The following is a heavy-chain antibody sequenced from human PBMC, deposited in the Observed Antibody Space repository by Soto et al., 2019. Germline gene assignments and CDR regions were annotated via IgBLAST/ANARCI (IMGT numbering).Heavy chain of an antibody. CDR3: TSPGIAAAGGPSDFDY. V-gene: IGHV3-73*01. Sequence: PGGSLRLSCAASGFTFSGSAMHWVRQASGKGLEWVGRIRSKANSYATAYAASVKGRFTISRDDSKNTAYLQMNSLKTEDTAVYYCTSPGIAAAGGPSDFDYWGQGTLVTVSS. CDR2: IRSKANSYAT. D-gene: IGHD6-13*01. J-gene: IGHJ4*02. CDR1: GFTFSGSA.